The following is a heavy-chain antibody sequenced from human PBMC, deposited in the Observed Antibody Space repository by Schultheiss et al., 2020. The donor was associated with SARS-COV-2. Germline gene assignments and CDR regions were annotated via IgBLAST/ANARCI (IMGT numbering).Heavy chain of an antibody. CDR3: ADLNSGSYLTVGY. CDR1: GFTFSSYG. J-gene: IGHJ4*02. Sequence: GGSLRLSCAASGFTFSSYGMHWVRQAPGKGLEWVAVISYDGSNKYYADSVKGRFTISRDNAKNSLSLQMNSLRAEDTAVYYCADLNSGSYLTVGYWGQGTLVTVSS. V-gene: IGHV3-30*03. D-gene: IGHD1-26*01. CDR2: ISYDGSNK.